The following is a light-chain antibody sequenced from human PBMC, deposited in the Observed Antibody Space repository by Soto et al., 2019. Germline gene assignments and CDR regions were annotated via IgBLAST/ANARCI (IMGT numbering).Light chain of an antibody. CDR3: QKYSSVPV. Sequence: DIQMTQSPTSLSASVGDRVTITCRASQSSRNFVAWYQQKPGKPPKLLIYAASTLQSGVPSLFSGSGSGTDFTLTINSLQPEDVATYSCQKYSSVPVFGPGTKVEI. V-gene: IGKV1-27*01. CDR1: QSSRNF. J-gene: IGKJ3*01. CDR2: AAS.